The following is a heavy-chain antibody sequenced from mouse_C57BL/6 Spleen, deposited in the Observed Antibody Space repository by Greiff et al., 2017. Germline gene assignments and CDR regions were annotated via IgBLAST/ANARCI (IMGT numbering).Heavy chain of an antibody. CDR3: SRITTVVDWYFGV. CDR2: INPNNGGT. Sequence: EVQLQESGPELVKPGASVKMSCKASGYTFTDYNMHWVKQSHGKSLEWIGYINPNNGGTSYNQKFKGKATLTVNKSSSTAYMELRSLTSEDSAVYYCSRITTVVDWYFGVWGTGTTVTVSS. J-gene: IGHJ1*03. D-gene: IGHD1-1*01. V-gene: IGHV1-22*01. CDR1: GYTFTDYN.